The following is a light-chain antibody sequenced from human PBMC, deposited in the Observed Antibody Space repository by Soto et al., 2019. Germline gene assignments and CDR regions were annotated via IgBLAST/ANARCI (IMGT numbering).Light chain of an antibody. V-gene: IGKV3-20*01. J-gene: IGKJ1*01. CDR1: PSVSRRY. CDR2: GAS. Sequence: EIWLTKSPGTLSLSPGERATLSCGASPSVSRRYLAWYQQKPGQAPRLLIYGASSRATGIPERLSGSGYGTDLTITISRLQTEDFAVXYCQQYGSSPRTFGQGTQVDIK. CDR3: QQYGSSPRT.